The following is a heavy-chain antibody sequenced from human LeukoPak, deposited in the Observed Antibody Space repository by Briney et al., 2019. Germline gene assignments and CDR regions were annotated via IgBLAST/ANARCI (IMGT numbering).Heavy chain of an antibody. V-gene: IGHV3-33*01. J-gene: IGHJ4*02. CDR2: IWYDGTKR. D-gene: IGHD6-13*01. CDR1: GFSFSRYG. Sequence: GGSLRLSCTASGFSFSRYGMHWVRQAPGEGLEWVAVIWYDGTKRYYADSVKGRFTISRDNSKNTVFLQMDSLRVEDTAVYYCARDESWYLDYWGQGALATVSP. CDR3: ARDESWYLDY.